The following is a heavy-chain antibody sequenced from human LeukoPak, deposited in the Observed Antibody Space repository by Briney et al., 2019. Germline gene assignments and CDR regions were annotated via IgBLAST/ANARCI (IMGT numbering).Heavy chain of an antibody. V-gene: IGHV3-73*01. J-gene: IGHJ6*03. CDR3: TRTEYSSSSGYYYMDV. D-gene: IGHD6-6*01. CDR2: IRSKANSYAT. CDR1: GFTFSGSA. Sequence: GGSLRLSCAASGFTFSGSAMHWVRQASGKGLEWVGRIRSKANSYATAYAASVKGRFTISGDDSKNTAYLQMNSLKTEDTAVYYCTRTEYSSSSGYYYMDVWGKGTTVTVSS.